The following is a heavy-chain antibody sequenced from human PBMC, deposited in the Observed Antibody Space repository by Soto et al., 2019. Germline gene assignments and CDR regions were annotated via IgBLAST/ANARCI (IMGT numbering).Heavy chain of an antibody. CDR1: GFTVSSNY. CDR2: IYSGGST. Sequence: GGSLRLSCAASGFTVSSNYMSWVRQAPGKGLEWVSVIYSGGSTYYADSVKGRFTISRDNSKNTLYLQMNSLRAEDTAVYYCARDTSGSWSPEGFDYWGQGTLVTVSS. J-gene: IGHJ4*02. D-gene: IGHD6-13*01. CDR3: ARDTSGSWSPEGFDY. V-gene: IGHV3-66*01.